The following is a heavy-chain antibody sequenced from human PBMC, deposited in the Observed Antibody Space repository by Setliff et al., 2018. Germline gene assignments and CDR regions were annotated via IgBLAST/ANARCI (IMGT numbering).Heavy chain of an antibody. CDR1: GGSISGYY. J-gene: IGHJ4*02. CDR3: ARGVSSVSWTPRY. CDR2: IYSSGSI. D-gene: IGHD6-19*01. V-gene: IGHV4-4*08. Sequence: PSETLSLTCNVSGGSISGYYWSWIRQPPGKGLEWIGNIYSSGSIKYNPSLKSRVTISVDMSKNQFSLKLSSVIAADTAVYYCARGVSSVSWTPRYWGRGILVTVSS.